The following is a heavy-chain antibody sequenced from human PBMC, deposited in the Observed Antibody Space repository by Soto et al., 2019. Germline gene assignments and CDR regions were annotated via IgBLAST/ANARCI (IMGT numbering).Heavy chain of an antibody. V-gene: IGHV1-2*04. CDR2: INPNSGGT. CDR3: ARDSGAVPFFDEYSSSPPGRPNKPEPATPTYYFDY. J-gene: IGHJ4*02. Sequence: ASVKVSCKASGYTFTGYYMHWVRQAPGQGLEWMGWINPNSGGTNYAQKFQGWVTMTRDTSISTAYMELSRLRSDDTAVYYCARDSGAVPFFDEYSSSPPGRPNKPEPATPTYYFDYWGQGTLVTVSS. D-gene: IGHD6-6*01. CDR1: GYTFTGYY.